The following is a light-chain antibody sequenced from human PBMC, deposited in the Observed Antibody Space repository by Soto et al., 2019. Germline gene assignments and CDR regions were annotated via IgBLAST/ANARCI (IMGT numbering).Light chain of an antibody. CDR2: AAS. CDR1: QGISSY. V-gene: IGKV1-39*01. J-gene: IGKJ5*01. CDR3: QQSYSTFIT. Sequence: DIQMTQSPSSLSASVGDRVTITCRASQGISSYLNWYQQKPGKAPKLLIYAASSLQSGVPSRFSGSGSGTDFTLTISSLQPEDFATYYCQQSYSTFITFGQGTRLEIK.